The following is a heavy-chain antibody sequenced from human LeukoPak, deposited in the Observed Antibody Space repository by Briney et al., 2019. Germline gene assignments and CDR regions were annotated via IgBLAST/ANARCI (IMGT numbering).Heavy chain of an antibody. Sequence: SETLSLTCAVYGGSFSGYYWSWIRQPPGKGLEWIGEINHSGSTNYNPSLKSRVTISVDTSKNQFSLKLSSVTAADTAVYYCARGRGSSSWYTFDYWGQGTLVTVSS. J-gene: IGHJ4*02. CDR1: GGSFSGYY. CDR2: INHSGST. CDR3: ARGRGSSSWYTFDY. D-gene: IGHD6-13*01. V-gene: IGHV4-34*01.